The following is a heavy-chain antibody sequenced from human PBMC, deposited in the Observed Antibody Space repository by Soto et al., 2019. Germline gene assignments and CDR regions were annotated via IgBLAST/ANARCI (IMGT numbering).Heavy chain of an antibody. CDR2: IYYSGST. D-gene: IGHD7-27*01. V-gene: IGHV4-61*05. J-gene: IGHJ6*03. CDR3: ARHPAGGWGAKAIYYMDV. CDR1: GGSISSSSYY. Sequence: SETLSLTCTVSGGSISSSSYYGSWIRQPPGKGLEWTGYIYYSGSTNYNPSLKSRVTISVDTSKNQFSLKLSSVTAADTAVYYCARHPAGGWGAKAIYYMDVWGKGTTVTVSS.